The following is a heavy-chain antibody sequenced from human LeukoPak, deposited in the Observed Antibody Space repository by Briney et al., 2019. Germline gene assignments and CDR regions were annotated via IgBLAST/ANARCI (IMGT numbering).Heavy chain of an antibody. D-gene: IGHD3-10*01. CDR1: GYSISSGYY. V-gene: IGHV4-38-2*02. J-gene: IGHJ5*02. Sequence: SETLSLTCTVSGYSISSGYYWGWIRQPPGKGLEWIGSIYHSGSTYYNPSLKSRVTISVDTSKNQFSLKLSSVTAADTAVYYCARDYYGSGTRWFDPWGQGTLVTVSS. CDR3: ARDYYGSGTRWFDP. CDR2: IYHSGST.